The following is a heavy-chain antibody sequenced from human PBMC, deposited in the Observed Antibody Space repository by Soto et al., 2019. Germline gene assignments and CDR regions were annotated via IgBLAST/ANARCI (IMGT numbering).Heavy chain of an antibody. V-gene: IGHV1-69*13. CDR3: ARDGSGSFYYYGMDV. CDR2: IIPIFGTA. Sequence: ASVKVSCKASGGTFSSYAISWVRQAPGQGLEWMGGIIPIFGTANYAQKFQGRVTITADESTSTAYMELSSLRSEDTAVYYCARDGSGSFYYYGMDVWGQGTTVTVSS. J-gene: IGHJ6*02. CDR1: GGTFSSYA. D-gene: IGHD1-26*01.